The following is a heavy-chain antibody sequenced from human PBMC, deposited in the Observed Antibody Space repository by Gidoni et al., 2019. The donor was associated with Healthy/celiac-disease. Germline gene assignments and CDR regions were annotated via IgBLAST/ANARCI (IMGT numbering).Heavy chain of an antibody. Sequence: EVQLVESGGGLVQPGGSLRLSCAASGFTVSRNYMSWVRQAPGKGLEWVSVIYSGGSTYYADSVKGKFTISRDNSKNTLYLQMNSLRAEDTAVYYCARDGGIYYYYMDVWGKGTTVTVSS. J-gene: IGHJ6*03. V-gene: IGHV3-66*01. CDR3: ARDGGIYYYYMDV. CDR2: IYSGGST. CDR1: GFTVSRNY. D-gene: IGHD3-16*01.